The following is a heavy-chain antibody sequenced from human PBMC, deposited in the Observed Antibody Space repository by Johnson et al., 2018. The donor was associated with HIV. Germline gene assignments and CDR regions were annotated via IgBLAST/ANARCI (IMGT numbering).Heavy chain of an antibody. CDR2: ISYDGSNK. V-gene: IGHV3-30*03. Sequence: QVQLVESGGGLAQPGGSLRLSCAASGITVSSNYMSWVRQAPGKGLEWVAVISYDGSNKYYADSVKGRFTISRDNSKNTLYLQMNSLRAEDTAVYYCARSLGVVGAIGKGAFDIWGQGTMVTVSS. J-gene: IGHJ3*02. D-gene: IGHD1-26*01. CDR3: ARSLGVVGAIGKGAFDI. CDR1: GITVSSNY.